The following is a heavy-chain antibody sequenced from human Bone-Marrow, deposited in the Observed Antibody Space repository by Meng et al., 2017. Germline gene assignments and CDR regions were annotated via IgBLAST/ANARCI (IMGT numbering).Heavy chain of an antibody. D-gene: IGHD6-19*01. CDR3: TRHLEVAVAGTGHDAFDI. J-gene: IGHJ3*02. CDR1: GFTFSGSA. V-gene: IGHV3-73*01. Sequence: GESLKISCAASGFTFSGSAMHWVRQASGKGLEWVGRIRSKANSYATAYAASVTGRFTISRDDSKNTAYLQMNSLKTEDTAVYYCTRHLEVAVAGTGHDAFDIWGQGTMVTVSS. CDR2: IRSKANSYAT.